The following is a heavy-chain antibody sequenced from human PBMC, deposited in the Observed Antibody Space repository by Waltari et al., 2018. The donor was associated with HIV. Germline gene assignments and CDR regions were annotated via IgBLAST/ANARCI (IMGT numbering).Heavy chain of an antibody. Sequence: EALLLESGGDLVRPGGSLRLSCVASEFTFNNYALSWVRQAPGKGLEWVSSISGSAGTTYYADSVKGRFTVSRDNSKNTMYLQMNSLRAGDTAIYYCAKSYGDYLRRYFFDYWGQGTLVTVSS. CDR2: ISGSAGTT. J-gene: IGHJ4*02. V-gene: IGHV3-23*01. CDR1: EFTFNNYA. CDR3: AKSYGDYLRRYFFDY. D-gene: IGHD4-17*01.